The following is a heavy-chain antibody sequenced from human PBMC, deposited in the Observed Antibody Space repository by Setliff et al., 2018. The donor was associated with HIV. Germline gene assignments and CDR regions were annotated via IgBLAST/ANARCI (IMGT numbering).Heavy chain of an antibody. D-gene: IGHD3-22*01. Sequence: SETLSLTCTVSGGSISSSSYYWGWIRQPPGKGLELIGSIYYTGTTYYHPSLESRVTLSVDMSRNQFSLKLSSVTAADTAVYYCARHSITLVVGVPERDDAFDIWGQGTMVTVSS. CDR1: GGSISSSSYY. CDR3: ARHSITLVVGVPERDDAFDI. V-gene: IGHV4-39*01. CDR2: IYYTGTT. J-gene: IGHJ3*02.